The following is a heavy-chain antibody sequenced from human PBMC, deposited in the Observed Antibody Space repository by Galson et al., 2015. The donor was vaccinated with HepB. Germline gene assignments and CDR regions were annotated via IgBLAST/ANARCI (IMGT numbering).Heavy chain of an antibody. V-gene: IGHV1-2*02. CDR2: INPNSGGT. Sequence: SVTVSCKASGYTFTGYYMHWVRQAPGQGLEWMGWINPNSGGTNYAQKFQGRVTMTRDTSISTAYMELSRLRSDDTAVYYCATTSIAARPDYTIDYWGQGTLVTVSS. J-gene: IGHJ4*02. D-gene: IGHD6-6*01. CDR3: ATTSIAARPDYTIDY. CDR1: GYTFTGYY.